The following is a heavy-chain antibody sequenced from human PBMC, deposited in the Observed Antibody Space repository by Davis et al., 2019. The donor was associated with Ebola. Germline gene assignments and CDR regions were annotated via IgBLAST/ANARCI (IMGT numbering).Heavy chain of an antibody. Sequence: GEFLKISCTASGFTFGDYAMSWVRQAPGKGLEWVGFIRSKAYGGTTEYAASVKGRFTISRDDSKSIAYLQMNNLKTDDTAFYYCTREFGGSYDYWGQGTLVTVSS. CDR3: TREFGGSYDY. V-gene: IGHV3-49*04. CDR1: GFTFGDYA. J-gene: IGHJ4*02. D-gene: IGHD1-26*01. CDR2: IRSKAYGGTT.